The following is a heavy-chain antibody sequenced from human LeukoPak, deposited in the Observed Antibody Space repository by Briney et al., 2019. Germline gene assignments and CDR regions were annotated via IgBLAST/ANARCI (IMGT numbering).Heavy chain of an antibody. Sequence: GGSLRLSCAASGFTVSSNYMSWVRQAPGKGLEWVSVIYSGGSTYCADSVKGRFTISRDNSKNTLYLQMNSLRAEDTAVYYCARDTHPFSFDYWGQGTLVTVSS. V-gene: IGHV3-66*02. CDR2: IYSGGST. CDR3: ARDTHPFSFDY. CDR1: GFTVSSNY. J-gene: IGHJ4*02.